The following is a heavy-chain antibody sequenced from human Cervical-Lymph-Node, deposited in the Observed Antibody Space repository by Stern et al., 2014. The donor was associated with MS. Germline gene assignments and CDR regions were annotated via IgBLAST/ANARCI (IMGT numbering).Heavy chain of an antibody. J-gene: IGHJ2*01. CDR2: IYHSGAS. CDR1: GGSVSSTNW. CDR3: ARERQQYCNSEGCSYWYFDL. D-gene: IGHD2/OR15-2a*01. Sequence: VQLVESGPGLVKPSGTLSLTCAVSGGSVSSTNWWSWVRQSPGKGLEWIGNIYHSGASNYRTSLRSRVSISLDNSKNHLSLHRTSVTAADTAVYYCARERQQYCNSEGCSYWYFDLWGRGTLVTVSS. V-gene: IGHV4-4*02.